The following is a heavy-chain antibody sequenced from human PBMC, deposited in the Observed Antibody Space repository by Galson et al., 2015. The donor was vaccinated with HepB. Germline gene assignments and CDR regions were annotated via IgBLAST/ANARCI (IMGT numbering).Heavy chain of an antibody. Sequence: SLRLSCAASGFTFSSYWMHWVRQAPGKGLVWVSRINSDGSSTSYADSVKGRFTISRDNAKNTLYLQMNSLRAEDTAVYYCARVQNGYSYGLRGGTDYWGQGTLVTVSS. CDR2: INSDGSST. D-gene: IGHD5-18*01. J-gene: IGHJ4*02. V-gene: IGHV3-74*01. CDR3: ARVQNGYSYGLRGGTDY. CDR1: GFTFSSYW.